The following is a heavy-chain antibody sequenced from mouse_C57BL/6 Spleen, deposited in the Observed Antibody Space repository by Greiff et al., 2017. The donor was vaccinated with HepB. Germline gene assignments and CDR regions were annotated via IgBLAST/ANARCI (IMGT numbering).Heavy chain of an antibody. V-gene: IGHV1-82*01. J-gene: IGHJ2*01. Sequence: VQLQQSGPELVKPGASVKISCKASGYAFSSSWMNWVKQRPGKGLEWIGRIYPGDGDTNYNGKFKGKATLTADKSSSTAYMQLSSLTSEDSAVYCCAREGLGRYFDYWGQGTTLTVSS. D-gene: IGHD4-1*01. CDR1: GYAFSSSW. CDR2: IYPGDGDT. CDR3: AREGLGRYFDY.